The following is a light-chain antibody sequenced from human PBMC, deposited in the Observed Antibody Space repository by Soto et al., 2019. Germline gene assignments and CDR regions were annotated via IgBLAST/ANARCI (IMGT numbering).Light chain of an antibody. CDR1: QYIGNY. Sequence: IQMTQSPSSLSASVGDTVSVTCRASQYIGNYLNWFQQKPGQAPQRLISVTSNLESGVPPRFSGTGSGTEFILTISNLQPEDSATYYRLPHKTYPYSFAQGTKVDI. CDR2: VTS. V-gene: IGKV1-17*02. CDR3: LPHKTYPYS. J-gene: IGKJ2*03.